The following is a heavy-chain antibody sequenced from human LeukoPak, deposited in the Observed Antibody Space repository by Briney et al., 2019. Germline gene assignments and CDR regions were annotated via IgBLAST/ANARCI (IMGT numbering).Heavy chain of an antibody. D-gene: IGHD7-27*01. Sequence: SSETLSLTCAVYGGSFSGYYWTWIRQPPGKGLEWIGEINHSGTTKYNSSLKSRVTISVDTSKNQFSLKLSSVTAADTAVYYCATTMSCLTRAYDYWGQGTLVTVSS. CDR2: INHSGTT. CDR3: ATTMSCLTRAYDY. J-gene: IGHJ4*02. CDR1: GGSFSGYY. V-gene: IGHV4-34*01.